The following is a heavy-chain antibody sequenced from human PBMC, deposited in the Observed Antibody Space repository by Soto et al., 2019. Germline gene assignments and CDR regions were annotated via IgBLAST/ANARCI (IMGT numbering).Heavy chain of an antibody. CDR1: GFTFSSYG. V-gene: IGHV3-33*01. CDR3: ASVCFDTSYSPPWSFDF. J-gene: IGHJ4*02. D-gene: IGHD3-9*01. CDR2: IWYDGSNK. Sequence: PGGSLRLSCAASGFTFSSYGMHWVRQAPGKGLEWVAVIWYDGSNKYYADSVKGRFTISRDNSKNTLYLQMNSLRAEDTAVYYCASVCFDTSYSPPWSFDFRGQGTLVNVSS.